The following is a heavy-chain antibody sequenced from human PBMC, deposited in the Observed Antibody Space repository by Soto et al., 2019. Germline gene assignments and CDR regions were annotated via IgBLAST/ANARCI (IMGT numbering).Heavy chain of an antibody. Sequence: EVQLLESGGGLVQPGGSLRLSCAASGFTFSSYAMSWVRQTPGKGLEWVSAISGSGGSTYYADSVKGRFTISRDNSKNTLYLQMNSLRAEDTAVYYCAKVPKLDGSWYYFDYWGQGTLVTVSS. CDR1: GFTFSSYA. V-gene: IGHV3-23*01. J-gene: IGHJ4*02. D-gene: IGHD6-13*01. CDR3: AKVPKLDGSWYYFDY. CDR2: ISGSGGST.